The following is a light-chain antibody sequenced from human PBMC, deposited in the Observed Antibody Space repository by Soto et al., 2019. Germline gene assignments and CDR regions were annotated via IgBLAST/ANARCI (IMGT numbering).Light chain of an antibody. CDR2: GAS. CDR3: QQYGSSPWT. CDR1: QSVSSSY. Sequence: ELVLTQSPGTLSLSPGERATLSCRASQSVSSSYVAWYQQKPGQAPRLLIYGASSRATGIPDRFSGSGSGTDFTLTISRLEPEDFAVYYCQQYGSSPWTVGQGTKVEIK. J-gene: IGKJ1*01. V-gene: IGKV3-20*01.